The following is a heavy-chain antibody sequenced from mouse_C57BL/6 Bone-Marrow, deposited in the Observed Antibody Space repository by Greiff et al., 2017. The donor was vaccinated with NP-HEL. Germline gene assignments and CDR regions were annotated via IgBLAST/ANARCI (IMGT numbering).Heavy chain of an antibody. CDR3: ARYYGNYAWYFDV. CDR1: GYTFTSYW. Sequence: QVQLQQSGAELVKPGASVKMSCKASGYTFTSYWITWVKQRPGQGLEWIGDIYPGSGSTNYNEKFKSKATLTVDTSSSTAYMQLSSLTSEDSAVYYCARYYGNYAWYFDVWGTGTTVTVSS. D-gene: IGHD2-1*01. CDR2: IYPGSGST. V-gene: IGHV1-55*01. J-gene: IGHJ1*03.